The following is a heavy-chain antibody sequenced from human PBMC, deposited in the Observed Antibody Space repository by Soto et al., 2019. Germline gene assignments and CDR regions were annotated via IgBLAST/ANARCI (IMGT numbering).Heavy chain of an antibody. CDR3: ARHGGYSYEDYFDY. CDR2: ISAYNGNT. D-gene: IGHD5-18*01. J-gene: IGHJ4*02. V-gene: IGHV1-18*01. CDR1: GYTFTSYA. Sequence: QVQLVQSGAEVKKPGASVKVSCKASGYTFTSYAISWVRQAPGQGLEWMGWISAYNGNTNYAQKLQGRVTMTRDTXTRTDYMELRSLRSDDTAVYYCARHGGYSYEDYFDYWGQGTLVTVSS.